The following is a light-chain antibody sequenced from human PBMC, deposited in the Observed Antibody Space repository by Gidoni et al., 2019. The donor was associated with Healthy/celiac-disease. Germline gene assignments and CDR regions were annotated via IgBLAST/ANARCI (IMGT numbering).Light chain of an antibody. CDR2: GAS. V-gene: IGKV3-20*01. CDR1: QSLSSSY. J-gene: IGKJ2*01. Sequence: ENVLTPSPGTLSLSPGERATLSCRASQSLSSSYLAWYHQKPGQAPRLLIYGASSRATGIPDRFSGSGSGTDFTLTISRLEPEDFAVYYCQGYDRSPYTFGQGTKLEIK. CDR3: QGYDRSPYT.